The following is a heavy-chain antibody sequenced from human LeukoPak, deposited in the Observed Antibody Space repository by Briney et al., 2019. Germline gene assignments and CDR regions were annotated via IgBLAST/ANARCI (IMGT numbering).Heavy chain of an antibody. Sequence: SETLSLTCTVSGVSISSYYWSWIRQPPGKGLEWIGYIYYSGSTNYNPSLKSRVTISVDTSKNQFSLKLTSVTAADTAVYYCARETSQKGAHYMDVWGKGTTVTISS. CDR3: ARETSQKGAHYMDV. J-gene: IGHJ6*03. CDR2: IYYSGST. D-gene: IGHD3-16*01. V-gene: IGHV4-59*01. CDR1: GVSISSYY.